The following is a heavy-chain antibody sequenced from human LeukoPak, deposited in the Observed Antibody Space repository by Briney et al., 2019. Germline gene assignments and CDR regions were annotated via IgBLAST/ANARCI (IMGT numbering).Heavy chain of an antibody. CDR3: ARDESSGWYFDY. J-gene: IGHJ4*02. D-gene: IGHD6-19*01. CDR2: IYHSGST. CDR1: GYSISSGYY. V-gene: IGHV4-38-2*02. Sequence: SETLSLTCAVSGYSISSGYYWGRIRQPPGKGLEWIGSIYHSGSTYYNPSLKSRVTISVDTSKNQFSLKLSSVTAADTAVYYCARDESSGWYFDYWGQGTLVTVSS.